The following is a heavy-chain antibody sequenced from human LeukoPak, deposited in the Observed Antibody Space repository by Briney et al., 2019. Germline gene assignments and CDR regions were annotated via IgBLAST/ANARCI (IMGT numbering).Heavy chain of an antibody. D-gene: IGHD3-22*01. Sequence: PGGSLRLSCAASGFTFSSYAMSWVRRAPGKGLEWVSAISGSGGSTYYADSVKGRFTISRDNSKNTLYLQMNSLRAEDTAVYYCAKDLTMIVVNYFDYWGQGTLVTVSS. J-gene: IGHJ4*02. CDR1: GFTFSSYA. V-gene: IGHV3-23*01. CDR2: ISGSGGST. CDR3: AKDLTMIVVNYFDY.